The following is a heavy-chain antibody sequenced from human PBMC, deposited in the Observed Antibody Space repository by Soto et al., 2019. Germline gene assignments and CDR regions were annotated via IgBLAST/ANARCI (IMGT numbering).Heavy chain of an antibody. CDR2: ISYDGSNK. CDR1: GFTCRVYA. D-gene: IGHD1-26*01. Sequence: LPCAESGFTCRVYAMHWVRQDQGNGLEWVAVISYDGSNKYYADSVKGRFAISRDNSKNTLYLQMNSLRPEDTAVYYCSRDLVGAPSGGYYYGIDVWGQGPTLTV. CDR3: SRDLVGAPSGGYYYGIDV. V-gene: IGHV3-30*09. J-gene: IGHJ6*02.